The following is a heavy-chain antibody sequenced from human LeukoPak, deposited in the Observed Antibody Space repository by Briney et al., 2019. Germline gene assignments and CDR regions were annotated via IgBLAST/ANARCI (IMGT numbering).Heavy chain of an antibody. Sequence: ASVKVSCKASGGIFTNYAINWVRQAPGQGLEWIGGIIPIFGTTNYAQKFQGRVTITADESTTTAYMELSSLRSQDTAVYFCARTGIPLTVDFYFDYWGEGTLVTVSS. CDR2: IIPIFGTT. J-gene: IGHJ4*02. CDR1: GGIFTNYA. V-gene: IGHV1-69*13. CDR3: ARTGIPLTVDFYFDY. D-gene: IGHD2-21*01.